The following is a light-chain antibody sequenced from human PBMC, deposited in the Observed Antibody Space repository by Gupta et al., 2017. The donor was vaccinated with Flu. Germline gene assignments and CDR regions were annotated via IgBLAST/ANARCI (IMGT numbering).Light chain of an antibody. J-gene: IGKJ4*01. CDR3: QQYGIRVT. CDR2: DAF. CDR1: KGITNS. Sequence: VGDRVTITCQASKGITNSLNWYQQKPGKDPELLIYDAFNLQTGVTSRFSGSGSGTDFTFTISGLQPEAIDTYYCQQYGIRVTFGGGTKVEIK. V-gene: IGKV1-33*01.